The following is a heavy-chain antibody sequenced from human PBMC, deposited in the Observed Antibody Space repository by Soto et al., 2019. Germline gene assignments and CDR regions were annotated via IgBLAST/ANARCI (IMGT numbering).Heavy chain of an antibody. J-gene: IGHJ6*02. CDR1: GGSLGSYY. V-gene: IGHV4-59*01. Sequence: SETLSLTCTVSGGSLGSYYWSWIREPPGKGLEWIGYVFYTGRANYNASLKSRVSISLDTSNYQFSLKLISVTSADTALYYCARDSDGPMARSTYYYNCMEMWDPEATV. CDR3: ARDSDGPMARSTYYYNCMEM. D-gene: IGHD5-12*01. CDR2: VFYTGRA.